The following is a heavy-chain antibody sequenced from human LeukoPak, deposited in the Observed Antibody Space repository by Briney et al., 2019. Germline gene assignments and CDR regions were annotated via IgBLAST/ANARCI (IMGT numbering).Heavy chain of an antibody. CDR3: ASASYGSGTYAFDI. CDR2: ISSSSSYI. J-gene: IGHJ3*02. D-gene: IGHD3-10*01. Sequence: GGSLRLSCAASGFTFSSYSMNWVRQAPGKGLEWVSSISSSSSYIYYADSVKGRFTISRDNAKNSLYLQMNSLRAEDTAVYYCASASYGSGTYAFDIWGQWTMVTVSS. CDR1: GFTFSSYS. V-gene: IGHV3-21*01.